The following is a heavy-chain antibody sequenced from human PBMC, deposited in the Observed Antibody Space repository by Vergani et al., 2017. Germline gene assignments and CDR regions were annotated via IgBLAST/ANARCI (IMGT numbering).Heavy chain of an antibody. CDR1: GFTFSSYA. V-gene: IGHV3-23*01. CDR3: AKAERNSGSYPYYFDY. D-gene: IGHD1-26*01. Sequence: ELQLLESGGGLVQPGGSLRLSCAASGFTFSSYAMSWVRQAPGKGLEWVSAISGSGGSTYYADSVKGRFTISRDNSKNTLYLQMNSLRAEDTAVYYCAKAERNSGSYPYYFDYWGQGTLVTVSS. CDR2: ISGSGGST. J-gene: IGHJ4*02.